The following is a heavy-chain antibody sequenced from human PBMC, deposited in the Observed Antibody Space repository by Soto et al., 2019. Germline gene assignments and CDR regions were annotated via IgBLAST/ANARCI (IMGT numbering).Heavy chain of an antibody. J-gene: IGHJ4*02. Sequence: QVQLQESGPGLVKPSGTLSLTCAVSGGSISSSNWWSWVRQPPGKGLEWIGELYHSGSTNYNPSLKSRVTTSVDKSMSQFSLKLSSVTAADTAVYYCARNLMVRGVPGYVYWGQGTLVTVSS. CDR2: LYHSGST. CDR3: ARNLMVRGVPGYVY. D-gene: IGHD3-10*01. V-gene: IGHV4-4*02. CDR1: GGSISSSNW.